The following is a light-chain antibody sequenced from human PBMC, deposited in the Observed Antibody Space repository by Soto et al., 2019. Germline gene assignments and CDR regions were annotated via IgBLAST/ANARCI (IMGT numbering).Light chain of an antibody. V-gene: IGLV2-18*02. J-gene: IGLJ1*01. CDR2: EVS. CDR3: RSYTSSSTYV. Sequence: QSALTQPPSVSGSPGQSVTISCTGTSSDVGNYNRVSWYQQPPGTAPQVIIYEVSNRPSGVPDRFSGSKSGNTASLTISGLQEEDEADYYCRSYTSSSTYVFGTGTKLTVL. CDR1: SSDVGNYNR.